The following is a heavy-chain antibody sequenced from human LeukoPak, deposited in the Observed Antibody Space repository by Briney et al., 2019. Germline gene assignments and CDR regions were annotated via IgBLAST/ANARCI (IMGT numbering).Heavy chain of an antibody. V-gene: IGHV3-13*01. CDR1: GFTFSTTD. Sequence: GGSLRLSCAASGFTFSTTDLHWVRQGTGKRLEWVSAIGTVGDTYYADSVKGRFTISRDDAKNSLYLQMNSLGAGDTAVYYCATEIMDVGPHYYNGIDVWGQGTTVTVSS. CDR3: ATEIMDVGPHYYNGIDV. D-gene: IGHD3-16*01. J-gene: IGHJ6*02. CDR2: IGTVGDT.